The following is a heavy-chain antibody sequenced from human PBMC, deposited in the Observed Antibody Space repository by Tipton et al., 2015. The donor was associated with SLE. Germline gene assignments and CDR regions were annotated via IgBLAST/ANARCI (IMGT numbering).Heavy chain of an antibody. V-gene: IGHV4-59*11. CDR3: ARDDSSGRGAFDI. CDR1: GGSISSHS. Sequence: TLSLTCTVSGGSISSHSWSWIRQPPGKGLEWIGYIYYSGSTNYSPSLKSRVTISVDKSKNQFSLKLSSVTAADTAVYYCARDDSSGRGAFDIWGQGTMVTVSS. J-gene: IGHJ3*02. D-gene: IGHD6-19*01. CDR2: IYYSGST.